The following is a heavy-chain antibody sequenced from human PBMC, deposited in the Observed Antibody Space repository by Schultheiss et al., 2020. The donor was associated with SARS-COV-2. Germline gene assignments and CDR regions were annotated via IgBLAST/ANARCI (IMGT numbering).Heavy chain of an antibody. J-gene: IGHJ5*02. V-gene: IGHV4-31*03. CDR3: ARGGRYVAWFDP. Sequence: SQTLSLTCTVSGGSISSGGYYWSWIRQHPGKGLEWIGYIYYSGSTYYNPSLKSRVTISVDTSKNQFSLKLSSVTAADTAVYYCARGGRYVAWFDPWGQGTLVTSPQ. CDR2: IYYSGST. CDR1: GGSISSGGYY. D-gene: IGHD5-24*01.